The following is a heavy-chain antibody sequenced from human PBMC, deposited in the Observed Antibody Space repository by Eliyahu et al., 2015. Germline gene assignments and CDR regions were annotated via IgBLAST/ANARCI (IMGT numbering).Heavy chain of an antibody. V-gene: IGHV4-34*01. CDR2: INHSGST. CDR3: ARGSTVVPVYQYFQH. J-gene: IGHJ1*01. CDR1: GGSFSGYY. D-gene: IGHD2-2*01. Sequence: QVQLQQWGAGLLKPSETLSLTCAVYGGSFSGYYWSWIRQPPGKGLEWIGEINHSGSTNYNPSLKSRVTISVDTSKNQFSLKLSSVTAADTAVYYCARGSTVVPVYQYFQHWGQGTLVTVSS.